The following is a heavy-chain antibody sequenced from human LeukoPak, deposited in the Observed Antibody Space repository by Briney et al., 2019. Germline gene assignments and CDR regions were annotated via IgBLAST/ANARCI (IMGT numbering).Heavy chain of an antibody. CDR3: ARDPHGDYLYFNFDY. V-gene: IGHV1-2*02. J-gene: IGHJ4*02. CDR2: INPNSGGT. CDR1: GYTFTGYY. D-gene: IGHD4-17*01. Sequence: EASVKVSCKASGYTFTGYYMHWVRQAPGQGLEWMGWINPNSGGTNYAQKFQGRVTMTRDTSISTAYMELSRLRSDDTAVYYCARDPHGDYLYFNFDYWGQGTLVTVSS.